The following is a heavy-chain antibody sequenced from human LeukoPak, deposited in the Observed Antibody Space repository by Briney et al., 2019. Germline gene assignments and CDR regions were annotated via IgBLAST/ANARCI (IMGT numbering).Heavy chain of an antibody. D-gene: IGHD2-2*01. J-gene: IGHJ6*02. CDR3: ARVSGYCSSTSCFHYYYGMDV. Sequence: ASVKVSFKASGYTFTSYDINWVRQATGQGLEWMGWMNPNSGNTGYAQKFQGRVTMTRNTSISTAYMELSSLRSEDTAVYYCARVSGYCSSTSCFHYYYGMDVWGQGTTVTVSS. V-gene: IGHV1-8*01. CDR1: GYTFTSYD. CDR2: MNPNSGNT.